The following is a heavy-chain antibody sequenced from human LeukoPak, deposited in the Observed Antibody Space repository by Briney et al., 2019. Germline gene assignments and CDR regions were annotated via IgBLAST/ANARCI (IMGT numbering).Heavy chain of an antibody. J-gene: IGHJ4*02. CDR2: IYYSGST. CDR3: ARDLRNGPEQYYFDY. D-gene: IGHD1-1*01. Sequence: SETLSLTCAVYGGSFSGYYWSWIRQPPGKGLEWIGYIYYSGSTNYNPSLKSRVTISVDTSKNQFSLKLSSVTAADTAVYYCARDLRNGPEQYYFDYWGQGTLVTVSS. V-gene: IGHV4-59*01. CDR1: GGSFSGYY.